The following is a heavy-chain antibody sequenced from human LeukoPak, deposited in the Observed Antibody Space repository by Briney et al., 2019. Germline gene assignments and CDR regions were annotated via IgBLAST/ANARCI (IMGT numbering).Heavy chain of an antibody. V-gene: IGHV3-74*01. Sequence: GGSLRLSCAASGFTFSSYWMHWVRQAPGKGLVWVSRINSDGSSTSYADSVKGRFTISRDNAKNTLYLQMNSLRAEDTAVYYCARVYSGGSSAGYYYYMDVWGKGTTVTVSS. J-gene: IGHJ6*03. D-gene: IGHD2-15*01. CDR2: INSDGSST. CDR1: GFTFSSYW. CDR3: ARVYSGGSSAGYYYYMDV.